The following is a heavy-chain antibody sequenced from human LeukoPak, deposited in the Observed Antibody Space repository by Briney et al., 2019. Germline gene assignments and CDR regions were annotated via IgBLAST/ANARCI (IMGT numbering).Heavy chain of an antibody. D-gene: IGHD2-2*01. CDR1: GFTFSNAW. V-gene: IGHV3-15*01. CDR2: IKSKTDGGTT. CDR3: TTDYEDIVLVPASDAFDI. Sequence: PGGSLRLSCAASGFTFSNAWMSWVRQAPGKGLEWVGRIKSKTDGGTTDYAAPVKGRFTISRDDSNNTLYLQMNSLKTEDTAVYYCTTDYEDIVLVPASDAFDIWGQGTMVTVSS. J-gene: IGHJ3*02.